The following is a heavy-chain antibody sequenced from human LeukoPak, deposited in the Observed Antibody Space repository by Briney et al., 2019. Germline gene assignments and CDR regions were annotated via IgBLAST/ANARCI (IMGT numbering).Heavy chain of an antibody. CDR2: IIPIFGTA. V-gene: IGHV1-69*13. CDR1: GGTFSSYA. CDR3: ARDPITGTGYNWFDP. D-gene: IGHD1-7*01. Sequence: ASVRVSCKASGGTFSSYAISWVRQAPGQGLEWMGGIIPIFGTANYAQKFQGRVTITADESTSTAYMELSSLRSEDTAVYYCARDPITGTGYNWFDPWGQGTLVTVSS. J-gene: IGHJ5*02.